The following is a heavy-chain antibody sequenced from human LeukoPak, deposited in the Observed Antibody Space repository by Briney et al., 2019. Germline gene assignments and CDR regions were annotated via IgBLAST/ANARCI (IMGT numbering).Heavy chain of an antibody. V-gene: IGHV3-53*01. Sequence: GGSLRLSCAASGFTVGTQYMNWVRQAPGKGLEWVSILYSGGDTYYADSVEGRFTISRDNSRNTMSLQMNSLRIEDTAVYYCARVGDHYHWYFDLWGRGTLVTVSS. CDR1: GFTVGTQY. CDR2: LYSGGDT. CDR3: ARVGDHYHWYFDL. D-gene: IGHD3-10*01. J-gene: IGHJ2*01.